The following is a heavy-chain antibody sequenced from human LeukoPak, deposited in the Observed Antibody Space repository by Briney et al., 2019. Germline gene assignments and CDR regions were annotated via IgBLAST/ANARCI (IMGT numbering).Heavy chain of an antibody. CDR1: GFTFSSYG. D-gene: IGHD2-8*02. Sequence: GGSLRLSCAASGFTFSSYGMHWVRQAPGKGLEWVAVIWYDGSNKYYADSVKGRFTISRDNSKNTLYLQMNSLRAEDTAVYYCARDGGVSKRFDPWGQGTLVTVSS. V-gene: IGHV3-33*01. J-gene: IGHJ5*02. CDR3: ARDGGVSKRFDP. CDR2: IWYDGSNK.